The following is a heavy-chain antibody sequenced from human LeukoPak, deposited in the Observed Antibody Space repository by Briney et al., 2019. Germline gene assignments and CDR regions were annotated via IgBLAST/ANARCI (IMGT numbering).Heavy chain of an antibody. CDR2: ISAYNGNT. CDR3: ARVRRARYCSSTSCYARDAFDI. J-gene: IGHJ3*02. CDR1: GYTFTSYG. V-gene: IGHV1-18*01. Sequence: ASVKVSCKASGYTFTSYGISWVRQAPGQGLEWMGWISAYNGNTNYAQKLQGRVTMTTDTSTSTAYMELRSLRSDDTAVYYCARVRRARYCSSTSCYARDAFDIWGQGTMVTVSS. D-gene: IGHD2-2*01.